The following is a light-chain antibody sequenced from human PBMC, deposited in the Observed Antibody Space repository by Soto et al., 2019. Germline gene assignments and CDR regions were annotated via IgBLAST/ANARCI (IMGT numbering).Light chain of an antibody. CDR3: CSYAGSSNWV. V-gene: IGLV2-23*01. CDR1: SSDVGNYNL. Sequence: QSALTQPASVSGSPGQSITISCTGTSSDVGNYNLVSWYQQHPGKAPKLMIYEDIKRPSGDSNRFSGSKSDNTASLTISGLQVEDEADYYCCSYAGSSNWVFGGGTKLTVL. CDR2: EDI. J-gene: IGLJ3*02.